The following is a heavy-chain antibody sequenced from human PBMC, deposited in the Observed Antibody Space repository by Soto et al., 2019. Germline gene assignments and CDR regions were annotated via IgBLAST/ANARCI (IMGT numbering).Heavy chain of an antibody. D-gene: IGHD2-15*01. CDR1: RYKFTTYF. CDR2: IHPSGDT. J-gene: IGHJ1*01. CDR3: VRGYCTTSPCSGDFQF. Sequence: ASVKVSCKASRYKFTTYFIHWPRQAPRQGLEWMGMIHPSGDTGYAQKFRGRVTMTIDTSTTTAYMELRNLTSEDTAVYFSVRGYCTTSPCSGDFQFWGQGTLVTVSS. V-gene: IGHV1-46*01.